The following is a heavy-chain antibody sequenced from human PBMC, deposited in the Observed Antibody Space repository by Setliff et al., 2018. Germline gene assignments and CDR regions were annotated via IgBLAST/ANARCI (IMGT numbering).Heavy chain of an antibody. Sequence: GGSLRLSCAASGLTLTPYTMTWVRQAPGKGPEWVSGINWNGGSTGYADSVKGRITISRDNSKNTLYLQMNSLRPEDTAVYYCARTCSGSGCYAGLESWGQGTLVTVSS. CDR2: INWNGGST. D-gene: IGHD2-15*01. J-gene: IGHJ4*02. CDR3: ARTCSGSGCYAGLES. CDR1: GLTLTPYT. V-gene: IGHV3-20*04.